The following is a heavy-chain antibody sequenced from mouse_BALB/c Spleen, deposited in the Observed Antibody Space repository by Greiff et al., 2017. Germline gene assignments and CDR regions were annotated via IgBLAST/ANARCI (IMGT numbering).Heavy chain of an antibody. V-gene: IGHV5-4*02. D-gene: IGHD2-4*01. CDR2: ISDGGSYT. CDR1: GFTFSDYY. CDR3: ARDPYDYDGKAMDY. J-gene: IGHJ4*01. Sequence: EVHLVESGGGLVKPGGSLKLSCAASGFTFSDYYMYWVRQTPEKRLEWVATISDGGSYTYYPDSVKGRFTISRDNAKNNLYLQMSSLKSEDTAMYYCARDPYDYDGKAMDYWGQGTSVTVSS.